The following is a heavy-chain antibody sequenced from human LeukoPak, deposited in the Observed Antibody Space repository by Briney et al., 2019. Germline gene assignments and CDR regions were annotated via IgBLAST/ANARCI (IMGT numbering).Heavy chain of an antibody. CDR3: AKDSGYSSSSGGWFVP. CDR2: ISGSGGTT. J-gene: IGHJ5*02. CDR1: GFTFSSYA. V-gene: IGHV3-23*01. Sequence: LTGGPRSFSCEAPGFTFSSYAMSWFRRAPGKGLGGVSPISGSGGTTYYADSVKGRFTISRDNSKNTLYLQMNSLRAEDTAVYYCAKDSGYSSSSGGWFVPWGQGTLVTVSS. D-gene: IGHD6-6*01.